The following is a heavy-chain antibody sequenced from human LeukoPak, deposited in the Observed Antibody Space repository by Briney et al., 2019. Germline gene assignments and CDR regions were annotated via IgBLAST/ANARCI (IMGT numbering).Heavy chain of an antibody. CDR2: IYPGDSDT. CDR3: ARLKGLLWFGETPDYFDY. V-gene: IGHV5-51*01. Sequence: GESLKISCKGSGYSFTSYWIGWVRQMPGKGLEWMGIIYPGDSDTRYSPSFQGQVTISADKSISTAYLQWSSLKASDTAMYYCARLKGLLWFGETPDYFDYWGQGTLVTVSS. CDR1: GYSFTSYW. D-gene: IGHD3-10*01. J-gene: IGHJ4*02.